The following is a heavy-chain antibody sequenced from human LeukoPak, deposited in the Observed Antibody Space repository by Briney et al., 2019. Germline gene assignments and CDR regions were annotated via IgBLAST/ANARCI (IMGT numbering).Heavy chain of an antibody. CDR1: GFTFSSYA. J-gene: IGHJ4*02. V-gene: IGHV3-23*01. Sequence: GGSLRLSCAASGFTFSSYAVSWVRQAPGKGLEWVSVISGSGGTTFYAESVKDRFTISRDDSKSTLYLQMNSLRAEDTAVYYCAKSGGASCYSAADCWGQGTLVTVSS. CDR3: AKSGGASCYSAADC. D-gene: IGHD2-15*01. CDR2: ISGSGGTT.